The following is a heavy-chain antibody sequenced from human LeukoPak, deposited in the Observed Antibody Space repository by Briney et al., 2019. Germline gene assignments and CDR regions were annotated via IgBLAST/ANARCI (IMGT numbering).Heavy chain of an antibody. J-gene: IGHJ6*02. CDR2: IYSGGST. CDR3: ARLGDMHYYYAMDV. CDR1: GFTVRSNY. Sequence: GGSLRLSCAASGFTVRSNYMSWVRQAPGKGLEWVSVIYSGGSTYYAGSVQSRFTISRDNSKSTLFLQMNSLRAEDTAVYYCARLGDMHYYYAMDVWGQGTTVTVS. V-gene: IGHV3-66*04. D-gene: IGHD2-21*02.